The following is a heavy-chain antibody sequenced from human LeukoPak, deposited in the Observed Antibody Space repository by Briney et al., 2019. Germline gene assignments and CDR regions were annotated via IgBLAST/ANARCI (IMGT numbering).Heavy chain of an antibody. Sequence: ASVKVSCKASGYTFSDYYMHWVRQAPGQGLEWVGWINPKSGDTKYSQKFQGRITMTRDTSISTAYMELRRLRFDDTAVYYCARGPLEFCSGGSCYSGRNWLDPWGQGILVTVSS. CDR3: ARGPLEFCSGGSCYSGRNWLDP. J-gene: IGHJ5*02. D-gene: IGHD2-15*01. CDR2: INPKSGDT. V-gene: IGHV1-2*02. CDR1: GYTFSDYY.